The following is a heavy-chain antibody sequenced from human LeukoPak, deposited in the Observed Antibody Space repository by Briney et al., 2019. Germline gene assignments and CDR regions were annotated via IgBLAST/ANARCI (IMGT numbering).Heavy chain of an antibody. CDR2: ISGSGLYI. V-gene: IGHV3-21*06. D-gene: IGHD3-10*01. CDR3: ARDGGELWPLDE. CDR1: GFSFDKYT. Sequence: GGSLRLSCAASGFSFDKYTMNWVRQAPGRGLEWVSSISGSGLYIFYADSMKGRFTISRDNARDSLFLEMNNLRVDDTAVYYCARDGGELWPLDEWGQGILVTVSS. J-gene: IGHJ4*02.